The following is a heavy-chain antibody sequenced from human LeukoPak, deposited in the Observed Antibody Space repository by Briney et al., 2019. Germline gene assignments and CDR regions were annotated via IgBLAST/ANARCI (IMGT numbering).Heavy chain of an antibody. CDR1: GYTFTSYG. D-gene: IGHD1-26*01. J-gene: IGHJ4*02. Sequence: KVSCKASGYTFTSYGISWVRQMPGKGLEWMGIIYPGDSDTRYSPSFQGQVTISADKSISTAYLQWSSLKASDTAMYYCASSREDYFDYWGQGTLVTVSS. CDR2: IYPGDSDT. CDR3: ASSREDYFDY. V-gene: IGHV5-51*01.